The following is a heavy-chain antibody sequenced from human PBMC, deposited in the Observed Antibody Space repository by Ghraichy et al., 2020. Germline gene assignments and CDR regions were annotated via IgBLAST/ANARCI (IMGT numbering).Heavy chain of an antibody. Sequence: SETLSLTCTVSGDSIGSYYWSWIRQPPGKGLEWIGYIYYTGSTNYNPSLKSRVTISVETSKNQFSLKLSSVTAADTAVYYCERVGGYYSTAFDYWGQGTLVTVSS. V-gene: IGHV4-59*01. CDR2: IYYTGST. J-gene: IGHJ4*02. CDR3: ERVGGYYSTAFDY. D-gene: IGHD3-22*01. CDR1: GDSIGSYY.